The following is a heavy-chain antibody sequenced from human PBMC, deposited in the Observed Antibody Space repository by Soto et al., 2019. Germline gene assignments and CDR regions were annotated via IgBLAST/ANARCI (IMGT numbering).Heavy chain of an antibody. CDR3: TTEEVVVVPAAIFDY. Sequence: GGSLRLSCAASGFTFSNARMSWVRQAPGKGLEWVGRIKSKTDGGTTDYAAPVKGRFTISRDDSKNTLYLQMNSLKTEDTAVYYCTTEEVVVVPAAIFDYWGQGTLVTVSS. V-gene: IGHV3-15*01. CDR2: IKSKTDGGTT. J-gene: IGHJ4*02. CDR1: GFTFSNAR. D-gene: IGHD2-2*02.